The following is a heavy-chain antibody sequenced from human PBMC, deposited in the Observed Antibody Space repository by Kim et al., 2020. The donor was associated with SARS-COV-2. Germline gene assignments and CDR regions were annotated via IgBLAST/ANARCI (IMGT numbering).Heavy chain of an antibody. J-gene: IGHJ5*01. V-gene: IGHV4-59*01. D-gene: IGHD6-13*01. CDR3: ARDIAAAGTRWFDS. Sequence: NPSLKSRVTISVDTSKNQFSLKLSSVTAADTAVYYCARDIAAAGTRWFDSWGQGTLVTVSS.